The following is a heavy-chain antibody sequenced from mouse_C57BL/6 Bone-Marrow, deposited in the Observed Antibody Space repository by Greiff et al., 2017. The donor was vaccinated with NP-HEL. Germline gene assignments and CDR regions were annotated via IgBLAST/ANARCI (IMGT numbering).Heavy chain of an antibody. J-gene: IGHJ1*03. CDR1: GIDFSRYW. Sequence: EVKLMESGGGLVQPGGSLKLSCAASGIDFSRYWMSWVRRAPGKGLEWIGEINPDSSTINYAPSLKDKFIISRDNAKNTLYLQMSKVRSEDTALYYCARRGDGYFFYWYFDVWGTGTTVTVSS. CDR3: ARRGDGYFFYWYFDV. V-gene: IGHV4-1*01. D-gene: IGHD2-3*01. CDR2: INPDSSTI.